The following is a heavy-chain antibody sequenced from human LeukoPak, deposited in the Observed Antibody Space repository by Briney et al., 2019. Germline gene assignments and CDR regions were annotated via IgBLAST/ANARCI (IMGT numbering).Heavy chain of an antibody. CDR1: GGSISSYY. Sequence: LPETLSLTGPVAGGSISSYYWSWLRQPAGKGREGIGYIYYSGSTNYNPSLKSRVTISVDTSKNQFSLNLSSVTAADTAVYYCARGPPGKENAFDIWGQGTMVTVPS. J-gene: IGHJ3*02. CDR2: IYYSGST. D-gene: IGHD2-2*01. V-gene: IGHV4-59*01. CDR3: ARGPPGKENAFDI.